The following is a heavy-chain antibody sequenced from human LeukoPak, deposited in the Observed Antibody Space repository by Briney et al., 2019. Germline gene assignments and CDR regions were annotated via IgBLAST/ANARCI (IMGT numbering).Heavy chain of an antibody. CDR2: ISGSGGST. CDR3: AKDSLRTPYD. V-gene: IGHV3-23*01. J-gene: IGHJ4*02. D-gene: IGHD3-16*01. CDR1: GLIFSSYD. Sequence: GGSLRLSCEASGLIFSSYDMSWVRQAPGRGLEWVSSISGSGGSTFYTDPVKGRFTISRDNSKNTVYLQMNSLRAEDTAVYYCAKDSLRTPYDWGQGTLVTVSS.